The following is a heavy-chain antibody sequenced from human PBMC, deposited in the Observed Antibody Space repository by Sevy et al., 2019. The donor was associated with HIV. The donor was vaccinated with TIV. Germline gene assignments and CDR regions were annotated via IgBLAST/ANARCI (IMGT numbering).Heavy chain of an antibody. J-gene: IGHJ4*02. CDR3: VRRGVDAFNVYFDL. CDR2: ISTGSDNV. D-gene: IGHD3-10*01. Sequence: GGSLRLSCIASGFTFPAYSMNWVRQAPGKGLEWLSYISTGSDNVYYADSAKGRFTISRDDAQNSVFLDMKSLRDQDTALYYCVRRGVDAFNVYFDLWGLGTLVTVSS. V-gene: IGHV3-48*02. CDR1: GFTFPAYS.